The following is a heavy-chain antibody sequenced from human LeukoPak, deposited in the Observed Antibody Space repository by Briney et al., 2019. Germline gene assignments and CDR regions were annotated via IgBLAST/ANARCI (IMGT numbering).Heavy chain of an antibody. Sequence: QTGGSLRLSCAASGFTFSSYAMHWVRQAPGKGLEWVAVISYDGSNKYYADSVKGRFTISRDNSKNTLDLQMNSLRAEDTAVYYCAKGAYGSAYSPMDVWGKGTTVTVSS. J-gene: IGHJ6*03. CDR1: GFTFSSYA. CDR2: ISYDGSNK. V-gene: IGHV3-30*04. D-gene: IGHD3-10*01. CDR3: AKGAYGSAYSPMDV.